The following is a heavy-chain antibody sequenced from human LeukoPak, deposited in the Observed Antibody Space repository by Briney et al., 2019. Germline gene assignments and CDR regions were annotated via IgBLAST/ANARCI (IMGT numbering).Heavy chain of an antibody. Sequence: SGTLSLTCAVSGGSISSSNWWSWVRQPPGKGLEWIGEIYHSGSTNYNPSLKSRVTISVDTSKNQFSLKLSSVTAADTAVYYCARSKDYDYVWGSYRPGLDAFDIWGQGTMVTVSS. CDR1: GGSISSSNW. CDR3: ARSKDYDYVWGSYRPGLDAFDI. CDR2: IYHSGST. D-gene: IGHD3-16*02. J-gene: IGHJ3*02. V-gene: IGHV4-4*02.